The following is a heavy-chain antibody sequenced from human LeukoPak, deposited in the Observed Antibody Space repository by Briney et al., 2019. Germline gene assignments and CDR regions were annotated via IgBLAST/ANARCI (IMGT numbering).Heavy chain of an antibody. V-gene: IGHV4-34*01. Sequence: PSETLSLTCAVYGGSFSGYYWSWIRQPPGKGLEWIGEINHSGSTNYNPSLKSRVTISVDTSKNQFSLKLSSVTAADTAVYYCALRNGHSSSSGDYWGQGTLVTVSS. CDR1: GGSFSGYY. D-gene: IGHD6-6*01. CDR2: INHSGST. J-gene: IGHJ4*02. CDR3: ALRNGHSSSSGDY.